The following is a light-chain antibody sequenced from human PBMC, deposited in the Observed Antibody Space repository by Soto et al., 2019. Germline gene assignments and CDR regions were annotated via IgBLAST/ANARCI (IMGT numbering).Light chain of an antibody. CDR3: QQSYSTPWT. V-gene: IGKV3-20*01. J-gene: IGKJ1*01. CDR1: QSVSSSY. Sequence: IVLTQSPGTLSLSPGERATLSCSASQSVSSSYLAWYQQKPGQAPRLLIYGASSRATGTPARFSGSGSGTGFTLTISSLQPEDFATYYCQQSYSTPWTFGQGTKVDI. CDR2: GAS.